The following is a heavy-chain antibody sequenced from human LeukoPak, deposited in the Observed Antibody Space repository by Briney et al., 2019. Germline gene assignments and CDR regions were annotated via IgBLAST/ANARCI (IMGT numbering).Heavy chain of an antibody. CDR2: ISGSGGST. Sequence: QPGGSLRLSCAASEFTFNNYAMSWVRQAPGKGLEWVSGISGSGGSTYYGDSVKGRFTISRDNSKNTLYLQMNSLRAEDTAVYYCARVLGVMVRGVIIYYGMDVWGQGTTVTVSS. J-gene: IGHJ6*02. CDR3: ARVLGVMVRGVIIYYGMDV. CDR1: EFTFNNYA. V-gene: IGHV3-23*01. D-gene: IGHD3-10*01.